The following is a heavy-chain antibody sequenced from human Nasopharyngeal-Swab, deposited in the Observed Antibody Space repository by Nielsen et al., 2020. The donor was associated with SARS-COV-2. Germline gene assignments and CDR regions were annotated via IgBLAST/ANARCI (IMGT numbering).Heavy chain of an antibody. V-gene: IGHV3-23*01. D-gene: IGHD3-16*01. J-gene: IGHJ6*02. CDR3: TRGGLYGMDV. Sequence: GGSLRLSCAASGFTFSSYAMSWVRQAPGKGLEWVSAISGSGGSTYYADSVKGRFTISRDNSKNTLYLQMNSLKTEDTAVYYCTRGGLYGMDVWGQGTTVTVSS. CDR1: GFTFSSYA. CDR2: ISGSGGST.